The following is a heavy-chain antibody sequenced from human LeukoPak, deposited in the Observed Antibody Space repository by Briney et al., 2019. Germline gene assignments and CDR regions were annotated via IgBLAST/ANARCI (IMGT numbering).Heavy chain of an antibody. D-gene: IGHD3-3*01. CDR1: GGSITTYY. V-gene: IGHV4-59*08. CDR3: ARAEYHGFWSDHQDQNNYFDP. Sequence: SETLSLTCTVSGGSITTYYWNWVRQPPGKELEWIGSIYHSGNTYYNPSLKSRVTISVDTSKNQYSLKVNSVTAADTAVYFCARAEYHGFWSDHQDQNNYFDPWGQGILVTVSS. CDR2: IYHSGNT. J-gene: IGHJ5*02.